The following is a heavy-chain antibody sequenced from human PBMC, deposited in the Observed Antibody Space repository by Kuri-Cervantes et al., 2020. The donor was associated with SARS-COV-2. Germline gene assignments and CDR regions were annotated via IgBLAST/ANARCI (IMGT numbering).Heavy chain of an antibody. CDR2: ISWNSGSI. CDR1: GFTFDDYA. CDR3: AKDIIAAAGMTIDY. J-gene: IGHJ4*02. V-gene: IGHV3-9*01. D-gene: IGHD6-13*01. Sequence: SLKISCAASGFTFDDYAMHWVRQAPGKGLEWVSGISWNSGSIGYADSVKGRFTISRDNAKNSLYLQMNCLRAEDTALYYCAKDIIAAAGMTIDYWGQGTMVTVSS.